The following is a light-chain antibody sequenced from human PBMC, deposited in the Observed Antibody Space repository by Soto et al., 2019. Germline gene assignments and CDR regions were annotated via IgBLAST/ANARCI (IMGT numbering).Light chain of an antibody. CDR1: QSVSSW. V-gene: IGKV1-5*03. Sequence: DIQMTQSPSTLSASRGDRVTITCRASQSVSSWLAWYQEKPGKAPKLLIYKASTLESGVPSRFSGSGYGTEFTLSISSLQPDDFATYYCQHYRSYSWTFGQGTKVEI. CDR2: KAS. J-gene: IGKJ1*01. CDR3: QHYRSYSWT.